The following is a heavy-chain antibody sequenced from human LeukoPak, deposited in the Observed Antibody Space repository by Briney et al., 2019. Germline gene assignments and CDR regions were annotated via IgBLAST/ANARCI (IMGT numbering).Heavy chain of an antibody. D-gene: IGHD1-26*01. V-gene: IGHV1-69*13. CDR1: GYTFTGYY. J-gene: IGHJ4*02. Sequence: SVKVSCKASGYTFTGYYFHWVRQAPGQGLEWMGGVIPIFGTSNYAQKFQGRVTITADESTSTAYMELASLRSEDTAVYYCARGVRNSGSYYIDYWGQGTQVTVSS. CDR2: VIPIFGTS. CDR3: ARGVRNSGSYYIDY.